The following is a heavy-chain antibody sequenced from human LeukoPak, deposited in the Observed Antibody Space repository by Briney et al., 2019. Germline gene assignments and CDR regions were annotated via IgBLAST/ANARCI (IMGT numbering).Heavy chain of an antibody. J-gene: IGHJ4*02. V-gene: IGHV4-59*08. D-gene: IGHD3-9*01. CDR1: GGSISNYF. CDR2: IYYSGNT. Sequence: SETLSLTCTVSGGSISNYFWTWIRQPPGKGLECIGYIYYSGNTNYNPSLKSRVTISVDTSKNQFSLKLNSVTAADTAVYYCARQRGESRYFDWLPGPQGPRFDYWGQGTLVTVSS. CDR3: ARQRGESRYFDWLPGPQGPRFDY.